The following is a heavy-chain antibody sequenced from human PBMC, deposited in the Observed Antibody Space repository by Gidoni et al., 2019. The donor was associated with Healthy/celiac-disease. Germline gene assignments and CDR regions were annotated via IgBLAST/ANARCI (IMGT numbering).Heavy chain of an antibody. V-gene: IGHV4-4*02. Sequence: TNYNPSLKSRVTISVDKSKNQFSLKLSSVTAADTAVYYCARRSRPYDILTGYTETYGMDVWGQGTTVTVSS. CDR2: T. CDR3: ARRSRPYDILTGYTETYGMDV. J-gene: IGHJ6*02. D-gene: IGHD3-9*01.